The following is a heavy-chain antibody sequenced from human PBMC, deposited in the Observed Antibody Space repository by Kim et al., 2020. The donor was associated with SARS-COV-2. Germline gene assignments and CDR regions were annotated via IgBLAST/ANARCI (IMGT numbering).Heavy chain of an antibody. CDR1: GGSISSGGYY. D-gene: IGHD3-22*01. Sequence: SETLSLTYTVSGGSISSGGYYWSWIRQHPGKGLEWIGYIYYSGSTYYNPSLKSRVTISADTSKNQFSLKLSSVTAADTAVYYCAREVDDSSGYYTGTRVDYWGQGTLVTVSS. V-gene: IGHV4-31*03. CDR3: AREVDDSSGYYTGTRVDY. J-gene: IGHJ4*02. CDR2: IYYSGST.